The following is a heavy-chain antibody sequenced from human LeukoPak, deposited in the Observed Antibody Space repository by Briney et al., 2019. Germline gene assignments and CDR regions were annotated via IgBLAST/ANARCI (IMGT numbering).Heavy chain of an antibody. CDR3: ARGPTLAVAGTFDY. D-gene: IGHD6-19*01. J-gene: IGHJ4*02. CDR1: GGSISSSNW. CDR2: IYHSGST. V-gene: IGHV4-4*02. Sequence: PSETLSLTCAVSGGSISSSNWWSWVRRPPGKGLEWIGEIYHSGSTNYNPSLKSRVTISVDKSKNQFSLKLSSVTAADTAVYYCARGPTLAVAGTFDYWGQGTLVTVSS.